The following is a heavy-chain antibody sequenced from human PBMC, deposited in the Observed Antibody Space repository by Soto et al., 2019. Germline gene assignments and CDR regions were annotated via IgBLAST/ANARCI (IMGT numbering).Heavy chain of an antibody. CDR2: IYYSGST. D-gene: IGHD6-13*01. Sequence: ASETLSLTCTVSGGSISSGGYYWSWIRQHPGKGLEWIGYIYYSGSTYYNPSLKSRVTISVDTSKNQFSLKLSSVTAADTAVYYCARSEQLASYYYYGMDVWGQGTTVTVSS. V-gene: IGHV4-31*03. CDR1: GGSISSGGYY. J-gene: IGHJ6*02. CDR3: ARSEQLASYYYYGMDV.